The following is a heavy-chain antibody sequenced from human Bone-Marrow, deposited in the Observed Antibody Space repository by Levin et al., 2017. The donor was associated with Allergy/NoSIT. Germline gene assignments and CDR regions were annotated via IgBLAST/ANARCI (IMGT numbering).Heavy chain of an antibody. CDR1: GFTFSDYY. Sequence: KAGGSLRLSCAASGFTFSDYYMTWIRQAPGKGLEWVAYMSTSGSTIYYANSVKGRFIISRDNAKKSLYLQMNSLRPEDTAVYYCARERGDRRETNIESYYFDAWGQGTLVTVSS. CDR3: ARERGDRRETNIESYYFDA. D-gene: IGHD3-10*01. CDR2: MSTSGSTI. V-gene: IGHV3-11*01. J-gene: IGHJ4*02.